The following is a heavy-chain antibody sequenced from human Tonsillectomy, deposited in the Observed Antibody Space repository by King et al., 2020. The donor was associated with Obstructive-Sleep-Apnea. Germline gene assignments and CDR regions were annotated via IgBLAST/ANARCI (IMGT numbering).Heavy chain of an antibody. V-gene: IGHV3-11*01. CDR1: GFTFSDYY. D-gene: IGHD3-3*01. J-gene: IGHJ6*02. Sequence: HVQLVESGGGLVKPGGSLRLSCAASGFTFSDYYMSWVRQAPGKGLEWVSYIITSGSTMYYADSVKGRFTISRDNAKNSLYLQMNSLTAEDTAVYYCARAGFGSGYYSNGMDVWGQGTTVTVSS. CDR3: ARAGFGSGYYSNGMDV. CDR2: IITSGSTM.